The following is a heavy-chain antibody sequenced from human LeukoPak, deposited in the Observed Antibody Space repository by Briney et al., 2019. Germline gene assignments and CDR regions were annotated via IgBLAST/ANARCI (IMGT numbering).Heavy chain of an antibody. Sequence: SETLSLTCTVSGGSISSYYWSWIRQPPGKGLEWIEYIYYSGSTNYSPSLKSRVTISVDTSKNQFSLKLSSVTAADTAMYYCARHLGPYYFDTSGPWDYWGQGTLVTVSS. V-gene: IGHV4-59*08. CDR3: ARHLGPYYFDTSGPWDY. CDR1: GGSISSYY. J-gene: IGHJ4*02. D-gene: IGHD3-22*01. CDR2: IYYSGST.